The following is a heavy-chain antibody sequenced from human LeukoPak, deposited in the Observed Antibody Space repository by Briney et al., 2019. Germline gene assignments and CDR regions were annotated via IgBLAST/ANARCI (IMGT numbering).Heavy chain of an antibody. CDR2: IYYSGST. D-gene: IGHD6-13*01. CDR3: ARHRSHYYYYMDV. J-gene: IGHJ6*03. Sequence: SETLSLTCTVSGGSITIGSYYWGWIRQPPGKGLEWIGSIYYSGSTYYNPSLKSRVTISVDTSKNQFSLKLSSVTAADTAVYYGARHRSHYYYYMDVWGKGTTVTVSS. CDR1: GGSITIGSYY. V-gene: IGHV4-39*01.